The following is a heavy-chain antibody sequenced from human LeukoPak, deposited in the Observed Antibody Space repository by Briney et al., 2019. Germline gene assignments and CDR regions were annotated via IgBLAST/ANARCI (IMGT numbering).Heavy chain of an antibody. Sequence: SETLSLTCAVYGGSFSGYYWSWIRQPPGKGLEWLGEINHSGSTNYNPSLKSRVTISVDTSENQFSLKLSSVTAADTAVYYCARLGSRPAYYYYYMDVWGKGTTVTVSS. V-gene: IGHV4-34*01. CDR3: ARLGSRPAYYYYYMDV. CDR1: GGSFSGYY. CDR2: INHSGST. D-gene: IGHD1-14*01. J-gene: IGHJ6*03.